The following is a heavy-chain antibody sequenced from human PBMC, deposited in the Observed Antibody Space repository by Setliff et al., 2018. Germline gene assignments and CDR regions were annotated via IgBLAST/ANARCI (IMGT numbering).Heavy chain of an antibody. CDR2: IVPISGTI. D-gene: IGHD1-26*01. Sequence: ASVKVSCKASGGTFSNYGIDWVRQAPGQGLEWMGRIVPISGTIKYAQKFQGRVTMTRNTSISTAYMELSSLRSEDTAVYYCARGGEVGAPYDAFDIWGQGTMVTVSS. CDR3: ARGGEVGAPYDAFDI. V-gene: IGHV1-8*02. J-gene: IGHJ3*02. CDR1: GGTFSNYG.